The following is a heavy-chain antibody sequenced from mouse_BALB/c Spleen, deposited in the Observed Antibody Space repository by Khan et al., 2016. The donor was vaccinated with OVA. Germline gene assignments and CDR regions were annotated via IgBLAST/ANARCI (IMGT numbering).Heavy chain of an antibody. CDR1: GYTFTSYW. V-gene: IGHV1-7*01. CDR3: TRESIDY. J-gene: IGHJ2*01. Sequence: QVQLQQSGAELAKPGASVKMSCKASGYTFTSYWMHWVKQRPGQGLGWIGYINPTSGYTDYNEKFKDKATLSADKSSSTAYMQLSSLTSEDSAVYYCTRESIDYWGQGTTLTVSS. CDR2: INPTSGYT.